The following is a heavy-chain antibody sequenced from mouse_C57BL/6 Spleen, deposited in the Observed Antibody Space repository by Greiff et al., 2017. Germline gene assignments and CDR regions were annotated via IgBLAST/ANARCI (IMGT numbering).Heavy chain of an antibody. V-gene: IGHV1-15*01. CDR1: GYTFTDYE. CDR3: KGGYYVGDYAMDY. CDR2: IDPETGGT. Sequence: VQLQQSGAELVRPGASVTLSCKASGYTFTDYEMHWVKQTPVHGLEWIGAIDPETGGTAYNQKFKGKAILTADKSSSTAYMELRSLTSEDSAVYYCKGGYYVGDYAMDYWGQGTSVTVSS. J-gene: IGHJ4*01. D-gene: IGHD2-3*01.